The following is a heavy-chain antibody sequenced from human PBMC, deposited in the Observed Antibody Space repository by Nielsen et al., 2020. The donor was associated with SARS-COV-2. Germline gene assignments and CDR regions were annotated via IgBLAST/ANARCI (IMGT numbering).Heavy chain of an antibody. CDR1: GGSISSSSYY. D-gene: IGHD5-18*01. CDR2: IYYSGST. Sequence: GSLRLSCTVSGGSISSSSYYWGWNRQPPGKGLEWIGSIYYSGSTYYNPSLKSRVTISVDTSKNQFSLKLSSVTAADTAVYYCARVPGIQLWSTNPGDYWGQGTLVTVSS. J-gene: IGHJ4*02. CDR3: ARVPGIQLWSTNPGDY. V-gene: IGHV4-39*07.